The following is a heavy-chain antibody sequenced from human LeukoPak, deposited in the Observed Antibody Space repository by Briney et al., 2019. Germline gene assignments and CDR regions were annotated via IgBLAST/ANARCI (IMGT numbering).Heavy chain of an antibody. CDR3: ARAPTYYDFWSGYETYFDY. V-gene: IGHV3-53*01. CDR2: LYSDGST. D-gene: IGHD3-3*01. CDR1: GFTVSANC. J-gene: IGHJ4*02. Sequence: GGSLRLSCVASGFTVSANCMSWVRQAPGKGLEWVSLLYSDGSTYYSDSVKGRFTMSRDNSKNTLYLQMSSLRAEDTAVYYCARAPTYYDFWSGYETYFDYWGQGTLVTVSS.